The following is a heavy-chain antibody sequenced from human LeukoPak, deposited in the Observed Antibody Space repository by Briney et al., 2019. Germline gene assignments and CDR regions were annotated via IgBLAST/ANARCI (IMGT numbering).Heavy chain of an antibody. J-gene: IGHJ4*02. V-gene: IGHV1-2*02. CDR1: GYTFTGYY. Sequence: GASVKVSCKASGYTFTGYYMHWVRQAPGQGLEWMGWINPDSGGTKYSQKFQGRVTMTRDTSISTAYMELSRLRSDDTAFYFCARVRPVDYYEYPIHYFNNWGQGTLVTVSS. CDR2: INPDSGGT. D-gene: IGHD3-22*01. CDR3: ARVRPVDYYEYPIHYFNN.